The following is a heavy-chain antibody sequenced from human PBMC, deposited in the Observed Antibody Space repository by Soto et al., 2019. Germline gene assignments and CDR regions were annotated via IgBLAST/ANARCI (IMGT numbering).Heavy chain of an antibody. Sequence: QVQLVQSGAEVKKPGSSVKVSCKASGGTFSSYTISWVRQAPGQGLEWMGRIIPILGIANYAQKFQGRVTITADKSTRTAYMELSSLRSEDTAVYYCARDRYSSGPNWFDPWGQGTLVTVSS. CDR1: GGTFSSYT. CDR2: IIPILGIA. V-gene: IGHV1-69*08. D-gene: IGHD6-19*01. J-gene: IGHJ5*02. CDR3: ARDRYSSGPNWFDP.